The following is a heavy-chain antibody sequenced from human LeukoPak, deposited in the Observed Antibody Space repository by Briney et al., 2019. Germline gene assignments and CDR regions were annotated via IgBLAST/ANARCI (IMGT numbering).Heavy chain of an antibody. Sequence: GGSLRLSCAASGFTFSSYGMHWVRQAPGKGLEWVSVIYSGGSTYYADSVKGRFTISRDNSKNTLYLQMNSLRVEDTAVYYCASYNFMEGAFDIWGQGTMVTVSS. CDR3: ASYNFMEGAFDI. CDR2: IYSGGST. D-gene: IGHD3-10*01. CDR1: GFTFSSYG. V-gene: IGHV3-NL1*01. J-gene: IGHJ3*02.